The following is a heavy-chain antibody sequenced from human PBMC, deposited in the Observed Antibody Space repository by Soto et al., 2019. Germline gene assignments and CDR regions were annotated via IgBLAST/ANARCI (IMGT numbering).Heavy chain of an antibody. J-gene: IGHJ5*02. CDR1: GFTFSSYA. V-gene: IGHV3-21*01. D-gene: IGHD3-16*01. Sequence: RSLRLSCAASSGFTFSSYAMNWVRQAPGKGLEWVSSISSSSYYIYYAESVKGRFTISRDNAKNSLYLQMNSLRADDTAMYYCTRGPGLGGPRGSWGQGTLVTVSS. CDR2: ISSSSYYI. CDR3: TRGPGLGGPRGS.